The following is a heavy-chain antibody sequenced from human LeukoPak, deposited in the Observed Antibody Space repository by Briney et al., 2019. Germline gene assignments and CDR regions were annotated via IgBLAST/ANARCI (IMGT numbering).Heavy chain of an antibody. CDR1: GGTFSSYA. Sequence: SVKVSCKASGGTFSSYAISWVRQAPGQGLEWMGRIIPIFGTANYAQKFQGRVTITTDESTSTAYMELSNLRSEDTAVYYCARCRTNGDYYYYYMDVWGKGTTVTVSS. CDR3: ARCRTNGDYYYYYMDV. V-gene: IGHV1-69*05. D-gene: IGHD2-8*01. J-gene: IGHJ6*03. CDR2: IIPIFGTA.